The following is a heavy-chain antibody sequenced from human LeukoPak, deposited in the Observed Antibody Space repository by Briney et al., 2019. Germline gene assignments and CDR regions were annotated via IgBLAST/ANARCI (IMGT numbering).Heavy chain of an antibody. Sequence: PGGSLRLSCAASGFTFSDYYMSWIRQAPGKGLEWIGSIYYSGSTYYNPSLKSRVTISVDTSKNQFSLKLSSVTAADTAVYYCAREGSSSWYENWFDPWGQGTLVTVSS. J-gene: IGHJ5*02. CDR2: IYYSGST. CDR3: AREGSSSWYENWFDP. CDR1: GFTFSDYY. D-gene: IGHD6-13*01. V-gene: IGHV4-38-2*02.